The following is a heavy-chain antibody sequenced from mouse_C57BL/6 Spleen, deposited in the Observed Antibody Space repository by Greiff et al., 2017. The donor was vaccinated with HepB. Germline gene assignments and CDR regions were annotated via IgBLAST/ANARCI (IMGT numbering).Heavy chain of an antibody. CDR1: GFTFRSYT. V-gene: IGHV5-9*01. CDR3: ARHDYDAFDY. D-gene: IGHD2-4*01. Sequence: DVKLVESGGGLVKPGGSLKLSCAASGFTFRSYTMSWVRQTPEKRLEWVATISGGGGNTYYPDSVKGRFTISRDNAKNTLYLQMSSLRSEDTALYYCARHDYDAFDYWGQGTTLTVSS. J-gene: IGHJ2*01. CDR2: ISGGGGNT.